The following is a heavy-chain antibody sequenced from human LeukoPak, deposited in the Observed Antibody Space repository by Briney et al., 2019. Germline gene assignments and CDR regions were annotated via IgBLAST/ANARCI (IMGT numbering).Heavy chain of an antibody. D-gene: IGHD1-26*01. V-gene: IGHV4-30-4*07. Sequence: SETLSLTCAVSGGSISSGGYSWSWIRQPPGKGLEWIVYIYYSGSTYYNPSLKSRVTISVDTSKNQFSLKLSSVTAADTAVYYCARDQVLGSYSTDAFDIWGQGTMVTVSS. CDR3: ARDQVLGSYSTDAFDI. CDR2: IYYSGST. J-gene: IGHJ3*02. CDR1: GGSISSGGYS.